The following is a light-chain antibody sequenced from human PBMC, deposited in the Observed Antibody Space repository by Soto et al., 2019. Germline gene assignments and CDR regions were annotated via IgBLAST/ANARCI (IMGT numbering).Light chain of an antibody. CDR3: SSYTSSSTLDV. Sequence: QSALTQPASVSGSPGQSITISCTGTSSDVGGYNYVSWYQQHPGKAPKLMIYKVSNRPSGVSNRFSGSKSGNTASLTISGLQDEDEADYYCSSYTSSSTLDVFGTGTKLTVL. CDR2: KVS. CDR1: SSDVGGYNY. J-gene: IGLJ1*01. V-gene: IGLV2-14*01.